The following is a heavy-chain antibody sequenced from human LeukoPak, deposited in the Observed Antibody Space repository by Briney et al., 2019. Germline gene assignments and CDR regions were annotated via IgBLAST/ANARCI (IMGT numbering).Heavy chain of an antibody. J-gene: IGHJ4*02. CDR3: ASDPFGVVLDY. CDR2: INPSGGST. D-gene: IGHD3-3*01. Sequence: ASVKVSCKATGYTFTSYYMHWVRQAPGQGLEWMGIINPSGGSTSYAQKFQGRVTMTRDMSTSTVYMELSSLRSEDTAVYYCASDPFGVVLDYWGQGTLVTVSS. CDR1: GYTFTSYY. V-gene: IGHV1-46*01.